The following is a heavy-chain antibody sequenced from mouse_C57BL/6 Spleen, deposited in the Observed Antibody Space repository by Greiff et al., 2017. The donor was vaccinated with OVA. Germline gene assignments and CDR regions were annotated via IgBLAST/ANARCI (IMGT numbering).Heavy chain of an antibody. CDR3: ARSPSNSWFAY. D-gene: IGHD2-5*01. CDR2: IYPGSGNT. Sequence: VQLQQSGAELVRPGASVKLSCKASGYTFTDYYINWVKQRPGQGLEWIARIYPGSGNTYYNEKFKGKATLTAEKSSSTAYMQLSSLTSEDSAVYFCARSPSNSWFAYWGQGTLVTVSA. V-gene: IGHV1-76*01. CDR1: GYTFTDYY. J-gene: IGHJ3*01.